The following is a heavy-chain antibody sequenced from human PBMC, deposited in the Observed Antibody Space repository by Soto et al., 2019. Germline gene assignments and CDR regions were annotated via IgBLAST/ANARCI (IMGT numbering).Heavy chain of an antibody. J-gene: IGHJ4*02. CDR1: GGSISSYY. D-gene: IGHD2-21*02. CDR2: MSTNGGT. CDR3: ARGHNLGYCGGDCEKFDY. Sequence: PSETLSLTCTVSGGSISSYYWTWIRQPAGKGLEWIGRMSTNGGTNYNPSLKSRVTMSLDTSKNQFSLKLSSVTAADTAMYYCARGHNLGYCGGDCEKFDYWGQGTPVTVYS. V-gene: IGHV4-4*07.